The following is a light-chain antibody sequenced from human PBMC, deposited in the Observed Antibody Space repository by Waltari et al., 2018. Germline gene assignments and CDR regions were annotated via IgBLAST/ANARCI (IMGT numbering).Light chain of an antibody. CDR3: QSYDSSLSGFV. CDR2: GHT. Sequence: QSVLTQPPSVSGAPGQRVTISCTGSSSNIGAGYDVHWYQQFPGTAPKLLIYGHTPGPSGVPDRNSGSKSGTSASLAITGLQADDEADYYCQSYDSSLSGFVFGTGTTVTVL. J-gene: IGLJ1*01. CDR1: SSNIGAGYD. V-gene: IGLV1-40*01.